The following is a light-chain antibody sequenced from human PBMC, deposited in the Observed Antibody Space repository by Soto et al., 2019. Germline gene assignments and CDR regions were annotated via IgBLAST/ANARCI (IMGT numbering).Light chain of an antibody. CDR1: SSDVGGYNY. CDR3: SSFTSSGTVV. V-gene: IGLV2-14*01. Sequence: QSALTQPASVSGSPGQSITISCTGTSSDVGGYNYVSWYQQHPGKAPKLIIYEVTNRPSGVSNRFSGYKSDNTASLSISGLQAEDEADYYCSSFTSSGTVVFGGGTKLTVL. CDR2: EVT. J-gene: IGLJ3*02.